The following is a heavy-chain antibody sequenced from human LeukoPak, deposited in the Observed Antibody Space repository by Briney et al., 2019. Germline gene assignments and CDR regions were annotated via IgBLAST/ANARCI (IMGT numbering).Heavy chain of an antibody. CDR1: GFTFSTYA. V-gene: IGHV3-23*01. J-gene: IGHJ4*02. Sequence: QPGGSLRLSCAASGFTFSTYAMSWVRQAPGKGLEWVSSISNSGDSTFYADSVKGRFTISRDNSKNTLYLQMNSLRAEDTAVYYCAKGRREQPFDYWGQGTLVTVSS. D-gene: IGHD1-26*01. CDR2: ISNSGDST. CDR3: AKGRREQPFDY.